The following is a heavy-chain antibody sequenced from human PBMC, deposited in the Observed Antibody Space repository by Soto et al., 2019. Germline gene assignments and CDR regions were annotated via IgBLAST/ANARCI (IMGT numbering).Heavy chain of an antibody. CDR3: AKDLGYSYGDYFDY. CDR2: ISGSGGST. CDR1: GFTFSSYA. J-gene: IGHJ4*02. V-gene: IGHV3-23*01. D-gene: IGHD5-18*01. Sequence: LRLSCAASGFTFSSYAMSWVRQAPGKGLEWVSAISGSGGSTYYADSVKDRFTISRDNSKNTLYLQMNSLRAEDTAVYYCAKDLGYSYGDYFDYWGQGTLVTVSS.